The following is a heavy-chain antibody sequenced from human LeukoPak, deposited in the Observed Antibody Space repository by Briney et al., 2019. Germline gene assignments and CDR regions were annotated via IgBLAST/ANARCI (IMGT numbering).Heavy chain of an antibody. J-gene: IGHJ4*02. D-gene: IGHD2-15*01. Sequence: GGSLRLSCAASGFTFSSYAMSWVRQAPGKGLEWVSANSGSGGSTYYADSVKGRFTISRDNSKNTLYLQMNSLRAEDTAVYYCAKDSPSYCSGGSCYFTEGYWGQGTLVTVSS. CDR2: NSGSGGST. V-gene: IGHV3-23*01. CDR3: AKDSPSYCSGGSCYFTEGY. CDR1: GFTFSSYA.